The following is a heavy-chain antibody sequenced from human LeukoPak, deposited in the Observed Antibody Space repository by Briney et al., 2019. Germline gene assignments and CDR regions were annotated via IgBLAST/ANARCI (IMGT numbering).Heavy chain of an antibody. CDR1: GGSISSGDYY. Sequence: SETLSLTCTVSGGSISSGDYYWSWIRQPPGKGLEWIGYIYYSGGTYYNPSLKSRVTISVDTSKNQFSLKLSSVTAADTAVYYCARAPPTYFWSGYGYYYMDVWGKGTTVTVSS. CDR3: ARAPPTYFWSGYGYYYMDV. CDR2: IYYSGGT. V-gene: IGHV4-30-4*08. J-gene: IGHJ6*03. D-gene: IGHD3-3*01.